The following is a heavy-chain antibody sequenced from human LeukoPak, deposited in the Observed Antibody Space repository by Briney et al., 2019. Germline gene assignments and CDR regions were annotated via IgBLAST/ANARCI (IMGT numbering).Heavy chain of an antibody. D-gene: IGHD3-10*01. Sequence: GGSLRLSCAVSGITLSNYGMSWVRQAPGKGLEWVAGISDSGGSTNYADSVKGRFTISRDNPKITLYLQMNSLRAEDTAVYFCAKRGVVIRVFLVGFHKEAYYFDSWGQGALVTVSS. J-gene: IGHJ4*02. CDR2: ISDSGGST. V-gene: IGHV3-23*01. CDR1: GITLSNYG. CDR3: AKRGVVIRVFLVGFHKEAYYFDS.